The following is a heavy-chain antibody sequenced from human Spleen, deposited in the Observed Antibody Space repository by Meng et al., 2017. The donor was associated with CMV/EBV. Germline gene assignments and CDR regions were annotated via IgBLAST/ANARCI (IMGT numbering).Heavy chain of an antibody. J-gene: IGHJ4*02. CDR2: IHPHRGDT. CDR1: GYTFTAHY. V-gene: IGHV1-2*02. D-gene: IGHD7-27*01. Sequence: SCRASGYTFTAHYFRWVRQAPGRGLEWMGWIHPHRGDTNYAQQFQGRVTLTRDTSINTGYMELTRLTSDDTAVYYCARDNNWGPDYWGQGTLVTVSS. CDR3: ARDNNWGPDY.